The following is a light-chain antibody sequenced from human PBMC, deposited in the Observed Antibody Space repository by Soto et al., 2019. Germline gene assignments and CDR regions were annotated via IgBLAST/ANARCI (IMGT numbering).Light chain of an antibody. CDR1: SSNIGSNY. V-gene: IGLV1-51*01. Sequence: QSLLTQPPSVSAAPGQKVTISCSGSSSNIGSNYVSWYQQLPGTAPKLLIYDNNKRPSGIPDRFSGSKSGTSATLGITGLQTGDEADYYCGTWDGGLSGGVFGGGTQLTVL. J-gene: IGLJ2*01. CDR2: DNN. CDR3: GTWDGGLSGGV.